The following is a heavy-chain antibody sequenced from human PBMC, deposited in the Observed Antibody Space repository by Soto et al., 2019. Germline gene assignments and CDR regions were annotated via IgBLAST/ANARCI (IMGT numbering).Heavy chain of an antibody. D-gene: IGHD2-15*01. CDR1: GGTFSSYA. Sequence: SVKVSCKASGGTFSSYAISWVRQAPGQGLEWMGGIIPIFGTANYAQKFQGRVTITADESTSTAYMELSSLRSEDTAVYYCAREARVAASLSFDYWGQGTLVPVSS. J-gene: IGHJ4*02. CDR3: AREARVAASLSFDY. V-gene: IGHV1-69*13. CDR2: IIPIFGTA.